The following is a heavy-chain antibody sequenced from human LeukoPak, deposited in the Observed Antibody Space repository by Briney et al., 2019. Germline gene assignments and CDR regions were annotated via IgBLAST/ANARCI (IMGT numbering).Heavy chain of an antibody. V-gene: IGHV3-11*04. Sequence: PGGSLRLSCVASGFTFSDYYMSWIRQAPGKGLEWVSYISSSGSTIYYADSVKGRFTISRDNAKNSLYLQMNSLRAEDTAVYYCASIPLLWFGELFPDYWGQGTLVTVSS. J-gene: IGHJ4*02. CDR2: ISSSGSTI. D-gene: IGHD3-10*01. CDR3: ASIPLLWFGELFPDY. CDR1: GFTFSDYY.